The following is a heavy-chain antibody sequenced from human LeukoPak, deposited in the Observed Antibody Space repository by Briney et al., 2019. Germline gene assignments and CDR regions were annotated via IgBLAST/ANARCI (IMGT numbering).Heavy chain of an antibody. D-gene: IGHD3-22*01. CDR2: IYDSGST. CDR1: SYYY. Sequence: SYYYWGWIRXPPGXGLEWIGSIYDSGSTYYNPSLKSRVTISVDTSKNQFSLKLNSVTAADTAVYYCARDRGPNYYDSSGYWPIGYWGQGTLVTVSS. CDR3: ARDRGPNYYDSSGYWPIGY. J-gene: IGHJ4*02. V-gene: IGHV4-39*02.